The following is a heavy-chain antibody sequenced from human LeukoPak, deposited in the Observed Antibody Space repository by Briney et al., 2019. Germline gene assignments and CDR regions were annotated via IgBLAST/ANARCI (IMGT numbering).Heavy chain of an antibody. CDR1: GGSISSGGYY. D-gene: IGHD6-13*01. CDR2: IYYNGST. J-gene: IGHJ5*02. V-gene: IGHV4-31*03. CDR3: ARDVRGIAAPNWFDP. Sequence: PSQTLSLTCTVSGGSISSGGYYWSWIRQHPGKGLEWIGYIYYNGSTYYNPSLKSRVTISVDTSKNQFSLKLSSVTAADTAVYYCARDVRGIAAPNWFDPWGQGTLVAVSS.